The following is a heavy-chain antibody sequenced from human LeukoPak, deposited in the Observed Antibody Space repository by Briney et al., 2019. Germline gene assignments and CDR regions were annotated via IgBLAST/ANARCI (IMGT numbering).Heavy chain of an antibody. CDR1: GGTFSSYA. V-gene: IGHV1-69*13. D-gene: IGHD6-19*01. Sequence: ASVKVSCKASGGTFSSYAISWVRQAPGQGLEWMGGIIPIFGTANYAQKFQGRVTITADESTSTAYKELSSLRSEDTAVYYCARDLGGVAVAGISYWGQGTLVTVSS. CDR2: IIPIFGTA. CDR3: ARDLGGVAVAGISY. J-gene: IGHJ4*02.